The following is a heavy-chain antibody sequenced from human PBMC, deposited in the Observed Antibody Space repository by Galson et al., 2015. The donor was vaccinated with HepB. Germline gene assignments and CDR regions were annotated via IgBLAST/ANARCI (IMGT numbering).Heavy chain of an antibody. D-gene: IGHD6-13*01. J-gene: IGHJ5*02. CDR3: AKEGLSSWYH. Sequence: SLRLSCAASGFTFSSYGMHWVRQAPGKGLEWVAFIRDDGSNEYYADSVKGRFTISRDNSKNSLYLQMNSLRAEDTAVYSCAKEGLSSWYHWGQGTLVTVSS. V-gene: IGHV3-30*02. CDR1: GFTFSSYG. CDR2: IRDDGSNE.